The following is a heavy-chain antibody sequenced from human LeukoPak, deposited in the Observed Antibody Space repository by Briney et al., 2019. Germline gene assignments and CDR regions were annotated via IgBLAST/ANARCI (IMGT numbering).Heavy chain of an antibody. D-gene: IGHD3-10*01. J-gene: IGHJ6*03. V-gene: IGHV4-34*01. Sequence: SETLSLTCAVYVGSFSGYYWSWIRQPPGKGLEWIGEINHSGSTNYNSSLKSRVTISVDTSKNQFSLKLSSVTAADTAVYYCARGYYGPGSHCCHMAVWGKGTTITVS. CDR1: VGSFSGYY. CDR3: ARGYYGPGSHCCHMAV. CDR2: INHSGST.